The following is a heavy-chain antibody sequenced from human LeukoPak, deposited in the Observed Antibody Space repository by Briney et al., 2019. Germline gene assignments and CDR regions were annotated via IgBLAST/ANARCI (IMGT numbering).Heavy chain of an antibody. CDR1: GFTFSSYA. CDR2: ITYDGSNK. CDR3: ARGRDGYNFDY. V-gene: IGHV3-30*17. D-gene: IGHD5-24*01. Sequence: GRSLRLSCEASGFTFSSYAMHWVRQAPGKGLEWVGVITYDGSNKYYADSVKGRFTISRDNSKNTLYLQMNSLRAEDTAVYYCARGRDGYNFDYWGQGTLVTVSS. J-gene: IGHJ4*02.